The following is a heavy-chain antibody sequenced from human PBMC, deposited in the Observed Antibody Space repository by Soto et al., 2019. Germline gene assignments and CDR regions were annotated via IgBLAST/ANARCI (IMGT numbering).Heavy chain of an antibody. V-gene: IGHV3-23*01. CDR1: GFTFKESA. CDR2: ISDTGAST. Sequence: ESLTLSCAASGFTFKESAMNWVRQAPGKGLEWVASISDTGASTGYAESVRGRLRISRDNSKNTLYLQVNSLRGEDTAVYYCSKGRGSGWAWYFDNWGQGTLVTVSS. J-gene: IGHJ4*02. D-gene: IGHD6-19*01. CDR3: SKGRGSGWAWYFDN.